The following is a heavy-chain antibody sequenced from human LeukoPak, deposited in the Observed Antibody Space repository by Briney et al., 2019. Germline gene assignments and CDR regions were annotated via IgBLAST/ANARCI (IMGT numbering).Heavy chain of an antibody. CDR1: GYSFISYW. CDR3: ARMRFSTTGTTGFDY. CDR2: IFPGDSDT. J-gene: IGHJ4*02. Sequence: GESLKISCKGSGYSFISYWIGWVRQMPGKGLEGMGIIFPGDSDTRSSPSFQGQVTISADKSISTAYLQWSSLKASDSAMYYCARMRFSTTGTTGFDYWGQGTLVTVSS. D-gene: IGHD1-1*01. V-gene: IGHV5-51*01.